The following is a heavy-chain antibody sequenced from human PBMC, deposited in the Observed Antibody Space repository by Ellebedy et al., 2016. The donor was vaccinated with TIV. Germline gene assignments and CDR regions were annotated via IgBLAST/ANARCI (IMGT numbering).Heavy chain of an antibody. Sequence: GGSLRLSCAASGFTLDDYTMHWVRQAPGKGLEWVSLISWDGGSTYYADSVKGRFTISRDNSKNSLYLQMNSLRTEDTALYYCAKGYCSGGSCYSIDYWGQGTLVTVSS. CDR1: GFTLDDYT. CDR2: ISWDGGST. J-gene: IGHJ4*02. D-gene: IGHD2-15*01. CDR3: AKGYCSGGSCYSIDY. V-gene: IGHV3-43*01.